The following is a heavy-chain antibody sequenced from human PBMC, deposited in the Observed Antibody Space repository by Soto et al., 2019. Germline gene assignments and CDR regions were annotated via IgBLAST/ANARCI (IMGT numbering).Heavy chain of an antibody. D-gene: IGHD3-10*01. CDR2: IYYSGST. J-gene: IGHJ4*02. Sequence: QVQLQESGPGLVKPSQTLSLTCTVSGGSISSGGYYWSWIRQHPGKGLEWIGYIYYSGSTYYNPSLKSRVTISVDTSKNQFPLKLSSVTAADTAVYYCAREGDGATMVRGVIRYWGQGTLVTVSS. CDR1: GGSISSGGYY. CDR3: AREGDGATMVRGVIRY. V-gene: IGHV4-31*03.